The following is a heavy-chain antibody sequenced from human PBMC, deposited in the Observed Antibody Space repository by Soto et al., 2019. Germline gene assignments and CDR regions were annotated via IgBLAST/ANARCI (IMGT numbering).Heavy chain of an antibody. D-gene: IGHD2-15*01. CDR2: INPSGGST. CDR1: GYTFTSYY. Sequence: GASVKVSCKASGYTFTSYYMHWVRQAPGQGLEWMGIINPSGGSTTYAQKFQGRVTMTRDTSTSTVYMELSSLRSEDTAVYYCARVGCSGGSCYAVDYWGQGTLVTVPQ. V-gene: IGHV1-46*01. J-gene: IGHJ4*02. CDR3: ARVGCSGGSCYAVDY.